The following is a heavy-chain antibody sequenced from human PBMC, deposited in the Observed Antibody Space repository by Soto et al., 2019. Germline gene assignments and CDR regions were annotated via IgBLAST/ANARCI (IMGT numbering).Heavy chain of an antibody. D-gene: IGHD6-19*01. CDR3: AKGGSGRAGNNVAYYYYYGMDV. CDR2: ISGSGGST. CDR1: GFTFSSYA. J-gene: IGHJ6*02. Sequence: PXGCLRISCAASGFTFSSYAMSWVRQAPGKGLEWVSAISGSGGSTYYADSVKGRFTISRDNSKNTLYLQMNSLRAEDTAVYYCAKGGSGRAGNNVAYYYYYGMDVWGQGTTVTVSS. V-gene: IGHV3-23*01.